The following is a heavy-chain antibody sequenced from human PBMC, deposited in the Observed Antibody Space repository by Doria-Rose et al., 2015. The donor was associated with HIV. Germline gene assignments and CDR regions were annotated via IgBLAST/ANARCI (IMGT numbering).Heavy chain of an antibody. J-gene: IGHJ4*02. CDR3: ARIKSSSWYHKYCFDL. CDR2: IISDDER. Sequence: QESGPVLVKPTETLTLTCTVSGVSLSSPGMGVSWIRQPPGKDLEWLANIISDDERSYTTSLKSRLTISRGTAKSQVVLTMTDMDPVDIATYYCARIKSSSWYHKYCFDLWGQGTLVIVSA. CDR1: GVSLSSPGMG. V-gene: IGHV2-26*01. D-gene: IGHD6-13*01.